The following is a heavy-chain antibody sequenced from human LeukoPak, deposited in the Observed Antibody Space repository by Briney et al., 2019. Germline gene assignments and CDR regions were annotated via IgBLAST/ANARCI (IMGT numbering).Heavy chain of an antibody. CDR1: GFTFSSYA. Sequence: GGSLRLSCAASGFTFSSYAMHWVRQAPGKGLEWVAVISYDGSNKYYADSVKGRFTISRDNSKNTLYLQMNSLRAEDTAVYYCAKEIWPAVTTPGWTYFDYWGQGALVTVSS. J-gene: IGHJ4*02. D-gene: IGHD4-17*01. CDR2: ISYDGSNK. CDR3: AKEIWPAVTTPGWTYFDY. V-gene: IGHV3-30*04.